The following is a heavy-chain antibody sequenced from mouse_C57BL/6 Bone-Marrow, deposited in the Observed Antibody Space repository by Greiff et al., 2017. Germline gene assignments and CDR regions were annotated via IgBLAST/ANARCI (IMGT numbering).Heavy chain of an antibody. J-gene: IGHJ3*01. CDR1: GFTFSDYG. CDR3: ARRPPPITTVVAKAY. Sequence: EVQRVESGGGLVKPGGSLKLSCAASGFTFSDYGMHWVRQAPENGLEWVAYISSGSSTIYYADTVKGRFTISRDNAKNTLFLQMTSLRSEDTAMYYCARRPPPITTVVAKAYWGQGTLVTVSA. D-gene: IGHD1-1*01. CDR2: ISSGSSTI. V-gene: IGHV5-17*01.